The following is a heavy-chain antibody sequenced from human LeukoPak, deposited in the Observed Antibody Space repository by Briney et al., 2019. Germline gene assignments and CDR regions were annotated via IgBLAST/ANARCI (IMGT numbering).Heavy chain of an antibody. V-gene: IGHV4-31*03. CDR1: GGSISSGGYY. Sequence: SETLSLTCTVSGGSISSGGYYWSWVRQHPGKGLEWIGYIYYSGSTYYNPSLKSRVTISVDTSKNPFFLKLSSVTAADTAVYYCARARDDYVWGSYRQNWFDPWGQGTLVTVSS. CDR3: ARARDDYVWGSYRQNWFDP. CDR2: IYYSGST. J-gene: IGHJ5*02. D-gene: IGHD3-16*02.